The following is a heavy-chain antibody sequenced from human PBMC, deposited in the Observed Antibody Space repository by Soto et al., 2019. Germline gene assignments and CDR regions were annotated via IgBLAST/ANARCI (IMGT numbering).Heavy chain of an antibody. V-gene: IGHV3-33*01. Sequence: QVQLVESGGGVVQPGRSLRLSCAASGFTFSSYGMHWVRQAPGKGLEWVAVIWYDGSNKYYADSVKGRFTISGDNSKNTLYLQMNSLRAEDTAVYYCARVWGSSGSDPWGQGTLVTVSS. D-gene: IGHD1-26*01. CDR3: ARVWGSSGSDP. J-gene: IGHJ5*02. CDR1: GFTFSSYG. CDR2: IWYDGSNK.